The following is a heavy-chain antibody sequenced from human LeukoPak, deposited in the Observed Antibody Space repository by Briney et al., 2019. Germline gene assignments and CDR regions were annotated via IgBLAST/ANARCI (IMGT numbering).Heavy chain of an antibody. Sequence: PSETLSLTCTVSGGSISSSSYYWGWIRQPPGKGLEWIGSIYYSGSTYYNPSLKSRVTISVDTSKNQFSLKLSSVTAADTAVYYCARHMNSWPLDYWGQGTLVTVSS. CDR2: IYYSGST. J-gene: IGHJ4*02. V-gene: IGHV4-39*01. CDR3: ARHMNSWPLDY. CDR1: GGSISSSSYY. D-gene: IGHD2-15*01.